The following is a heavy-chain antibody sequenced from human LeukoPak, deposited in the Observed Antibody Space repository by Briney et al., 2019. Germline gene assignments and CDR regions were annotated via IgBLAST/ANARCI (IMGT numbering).Heavy chain of an antibody. V-gene: IGHV4-34*01. Sequence: EXLSLTCAVYGGSFSGYYWSWIRQPPGKGLEWIGEINHSGSTNYNPSLKSRVTISVDTSKNQFSLKLSSVTAADTAVYYCARDVPFDYWGQGTLVXXXS. CDR1: GGSFSGYY. CDR3: ARDVPFDY. CDR2: INHSGST. J-gene: IGHJ4*02.